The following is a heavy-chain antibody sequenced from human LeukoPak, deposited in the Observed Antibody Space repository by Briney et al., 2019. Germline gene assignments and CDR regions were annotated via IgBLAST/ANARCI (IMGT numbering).Heavy chain of an antibody. D-gene: IGHD6-19*01. V-gene: IGHV1-18*01. CDR1: GYTFTSYG. J-gene: IGHJ6*02. CDR3: ARGAAVAGPIYYYYGMDV. Sequence: ASVKVSCKASGYTFTSYGISWVRQAPGQGLEWMGWISAYNGNTNYAQKLQGRVTMTTDTSTSTAYMELRSLRSDDTAVYYCARGAAVAGPIYYYYGMDVWGQGTTVTVSS. CDR2: ISAYNGNT.